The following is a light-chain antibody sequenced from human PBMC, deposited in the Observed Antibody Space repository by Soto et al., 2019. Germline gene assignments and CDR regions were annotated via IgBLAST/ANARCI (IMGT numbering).Light chain of an antibody. CDR3: QQYNNLPRT. CDR2: GAS. CDR1: QSVSSN. V-gene: IGKV3-15*01. J-gene: IGKJ4*01. Sequence: EIVMTQSPATLSVSPGEGATLSCRASQSVSSNLVWYQHKPGQAPRLLIYGASTRATDIPARFSGSGSGTEFTLTISSLQSEDYAVYYCQQYNNLPRTFGGGTKV.